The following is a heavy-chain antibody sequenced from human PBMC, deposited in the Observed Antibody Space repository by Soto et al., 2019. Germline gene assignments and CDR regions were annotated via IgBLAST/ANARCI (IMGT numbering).Heavy chain of an antibody. Sequence: SETLSLTCTVSSGSVSGGPYYWTWIRQPPGKGLEWIGYVYYTGTTNYNPSLKSRVTISLDTSKNQFSLKLTSVTAADTAVYYCAKDAIMVSSSFNYFDFWGQGALVTVSS. CDR2: VYYTGTT. CDR3: AKDAIMVSSSFNYFDF. CDR1: SGSVSGGPYY. V-gene: IGHV4-61*01. D-gene: IGHD6-13*01. J-gene: IGHJ4*02.